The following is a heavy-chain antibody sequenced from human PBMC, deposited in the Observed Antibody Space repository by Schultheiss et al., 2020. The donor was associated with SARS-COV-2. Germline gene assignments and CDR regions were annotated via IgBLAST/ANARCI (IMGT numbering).Heavy chain of an antibody. D-gene: IGHD6-19*01. Sequence: ASVKVSCKASGYTFTGYYMHWVRQAPGQGLEWMGRINPNSGGTNYAQKFQGRVTMNRETSISTAYMELSRLRSDDTAVYYCARDTRPPTVYSSGWSRGNYYYYGMDVWGQGTAVTVSS. V-gene: IGHV1-2*06. CDR3: ARDTRPPTVYSSGWSRGNYYYYGMDV. CDR2: INPNSGGT. CDR1: GYTFTGYY. J-gene: IGHJ6*02.